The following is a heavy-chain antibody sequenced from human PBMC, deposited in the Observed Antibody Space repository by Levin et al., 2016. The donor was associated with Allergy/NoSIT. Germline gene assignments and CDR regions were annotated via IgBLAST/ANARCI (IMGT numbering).Heavy chain of an antibody. Sequence: WIRQPPGKGLEWVSYISSSSSYTNYADSVKGRFTISRDNAKNSLYLQMNSLRAEDTAVYYCARDLSGLVVVVITPENQAGYGMDVWGQGTTVTVSS. CDR3: ARDLSGLVVVVITPENQAGYGMDV. J-gene: IGHJ6*02. CDR2: ISSSSSYT. V-gene: IGHV3-11*06. D-gene: IGHD3-22*01.